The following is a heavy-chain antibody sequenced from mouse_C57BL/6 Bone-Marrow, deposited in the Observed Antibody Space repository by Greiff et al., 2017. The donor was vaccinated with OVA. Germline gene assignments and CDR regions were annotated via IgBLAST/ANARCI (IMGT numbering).Heavy chain of an antibody. CDR2: IDPETGGT. V-gene: IGHV1-15*01. Sequence: VHLVESGAELVRPGASVTLSCKASGYTFTDYEMHWVKQTPVHGLEWIGAIDPETGGTAYNQKFKGTAILTADKSSSTAYMALRSLTSEDSAVYYCTRGYSNYYAMDYWGQGTSVTVSS. CDR1: GYTFTDYE. D-gene: IGHD2-5*01. CDR3: TRGYSNYYAMDY. J-gene: IGHJ4*01.